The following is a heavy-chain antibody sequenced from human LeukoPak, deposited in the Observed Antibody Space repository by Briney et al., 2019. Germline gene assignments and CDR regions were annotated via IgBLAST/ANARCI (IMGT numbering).Heavy chain of an antibody. CDR2: IKSDGITI. D-gene: IGHD4-23*01. CDR1: GFTFSNYM. V-gene: IGHV3-74*01. J-gene: IGHJ4*02. CDR3: ARGRPHGNDY. Sequence: GGSLRLSCAASGFTFSNYMMHWVRQAPGKGLVWVSRIKSDGITITYADSVKGRFTISRDNAKNTLYLQMNGLRVEDTAVYYCARGRPHGNDYWGQGTLVTVSS.